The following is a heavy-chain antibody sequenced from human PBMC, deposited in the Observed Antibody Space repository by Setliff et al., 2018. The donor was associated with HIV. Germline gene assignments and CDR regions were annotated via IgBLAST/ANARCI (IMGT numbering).Heavy chain of an antibody. Sequence: GGSLRLSCAVSGFNVGTNGLSWVRQAPGKGLEWVSDIFARGDGTSYAAPVKGRFTISRDDSKNTLYLQMNSLKTEDTAVYYCTTDLGGSYHGWNYWGQGTLVTVSS. CDR2: IFARGDGT. J-gene: IGHJ4*02. CDR1: GFNVGTNG. D-gene: IGHD1-26*01. CDR3: TTDLGGSYHGWNY. V-gene: IGHV3-23*01.